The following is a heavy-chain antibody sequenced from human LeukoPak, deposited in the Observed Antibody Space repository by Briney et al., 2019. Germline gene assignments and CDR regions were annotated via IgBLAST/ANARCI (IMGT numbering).Heavy chain of an antibody. V-gene: IGHV3-23*01. D-gene: IGHD6-19*01. Sequence: PGGSLRLSCAVSGFTFSSYAMSWVRQAPGKGLEWVSDISGSGGSTYYADSVKGRFTISRDNSKNTLYLQMNSLRAEETAVYYCAKGTQWLVYDFFDYWGQGTLVTVSS. CDR2: ISGSGGST. CDR1: GFTFSSYA. J-gene: IGHJ4*02. CDR3: AKGTQWLVYDFFDY.